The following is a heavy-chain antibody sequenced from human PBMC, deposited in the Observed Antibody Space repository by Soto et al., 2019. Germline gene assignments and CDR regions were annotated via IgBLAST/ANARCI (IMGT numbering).Heavy chain of an antibody. CDR2: IYHSGST. CDR1: GGSISSSNW. V-gene: IGHV4-4*02. D-gene: IGHD1-26*01. J-gene: IGHJ5*02. CDR3: ASGGAGAIWFAP. Sequence: QVQLQESGPGLVKPSGTLSLTCAVSGGSISSSNWWSWVRQPPGKGLEWIGEIYHSGSTNYNPSRTSRVTLSVDKSKNQFSLQLTSVTAAATAVYSCASGGAGAIWFAPWGQGAVVPVSS.